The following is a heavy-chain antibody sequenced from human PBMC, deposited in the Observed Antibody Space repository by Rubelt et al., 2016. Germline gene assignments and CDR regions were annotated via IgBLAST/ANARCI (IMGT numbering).Heavy chain of an antibody. Sequence: QLQLQESGPGLVKPSETLSLTCTVSGGSISSSSYYWGWTRQPPGKGLEWIGSIYYNGGTFYNPSLKGRGTMSVDTSKNQFSLKLSSVTAADTAVYYCAVEGEGATAYFQHWGQGTLVTVSS. V-gene: IGHV4-39*07. D-gene: IGHD3-16*01. CDR1: GGSISSSSYY. J-gene: IGHJ1*01. CDR3: AVEGEGATAYFQH. CDR2: IYYNGGT.